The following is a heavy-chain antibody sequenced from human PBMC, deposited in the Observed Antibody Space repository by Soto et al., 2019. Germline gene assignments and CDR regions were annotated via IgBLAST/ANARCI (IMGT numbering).Heavy chain of an antibody. Sequence: QVQLQQWGAGLLKPSETLSLTCAVYGGSFSGYYWSWIRQPPGKGLEWIGEINHSGSTNYNPSLKSRVTISXXTXTXXFSLKLSSVTAADTAVYYCARGLVVVAAPRGWFDPWGQGTLVTVSS. J-gene: IGHJ5*02. CDR1: GGSFSGYY. CDR2: INHSGST. D-gene: IGHD2-15*01. CDR3: ARGLVVVAAPRGWFDP. V-gene: IGHV4-34*01.